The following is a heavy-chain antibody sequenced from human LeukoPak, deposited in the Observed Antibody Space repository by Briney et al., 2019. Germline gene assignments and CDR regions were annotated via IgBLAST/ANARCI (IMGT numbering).Heavy chain of an antibody. J-gene: IGHJ3*02. V-gene: IGHV3-30*02. CDR2: IRYDGSNK. Sequence: GGSLRLSCAASGFTFSSYGMHWVRQAPGKGLEWVAFIRYDGSNKYYADSVKGRFTISRDNSKNTLYLQMNSLRAEDTAVYYCAKCGAASRTTCQQSAFDMWGPGTMVTVSS. CDR1: GFTFSSYG. D-gene: IGHD1-14*01. CDR3: AKCGAASRTTCQQSAFDM.